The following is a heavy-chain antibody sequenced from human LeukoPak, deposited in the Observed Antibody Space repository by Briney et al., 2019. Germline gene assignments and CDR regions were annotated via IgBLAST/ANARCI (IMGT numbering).Heavy chain of an antibody. D-gene: IGHD1-1*01. V-gene: IGHV4-39*01. Sequence: SETLSLTCTVSGGSISSNSYYWGWIRQPPGKGLEWIGSIYYSGSTYYNPSLKSRVTISVDTSKNRFSLKLTSVTAADTAVYYCARPVPSRLGWFDPWGQGTLVTVSS. CDR2: IYYSGST. CDR1: GGSISSNSYY. CDR3: ARPVPSRLGWFDP. J-gene: IGHJ5*02.